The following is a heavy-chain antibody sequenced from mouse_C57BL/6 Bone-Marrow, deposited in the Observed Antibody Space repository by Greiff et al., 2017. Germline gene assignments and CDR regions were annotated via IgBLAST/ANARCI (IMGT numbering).Heavy chain of an antibody. CDR3: ARSGPLGRSFDY. CDR1: GYTFTSYW. J-gene: IGHJ2*01. Sequence: QVHVKQPGAELVKPGASVKMSCKASGYTFTSYWITWVKQRPGQGLEWIGDIYPTSGRTNYNEKFKGKAILTVDTSSNTAYMQLSSLTSEDSAVFYCARSGPLGRSFDYWGQGTTLTVSS. CDR2: IYPTSGRT. D-gene: IGHD4-1*01. V-gene: IGHV1-55*01.